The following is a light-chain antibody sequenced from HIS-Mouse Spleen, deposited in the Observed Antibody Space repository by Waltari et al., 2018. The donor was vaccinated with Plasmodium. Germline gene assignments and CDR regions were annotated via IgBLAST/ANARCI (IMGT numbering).Light chain of an antibody. CDR3: QQYNNWSFT. CDR1: QSVSSN. Sequence: EIVITQSPATLSVSPGASATLSCRASQSVSSNFAWYQQKPGQAPRLLIYGASTRATGIPARFSGSGSGTEFTLTISSLQSEDFAVYYCQQYNNWSFTFGPGTKVDIK. V-gene: IGKV3-15*01. CDR2: GAS. J-gene: IGKJ3*01.